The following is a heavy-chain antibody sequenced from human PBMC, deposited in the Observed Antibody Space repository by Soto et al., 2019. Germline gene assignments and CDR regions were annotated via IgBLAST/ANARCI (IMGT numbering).Heavy chain of an antibody. Sequence: EVQLVESEGDLVQPGGSLRLSCAGSGYTMYISFMTWVRQAPGKGLEWVSVIYSGGSTYYADSVKGRFIISRDNSRNTLYLQMNSLRVEDTAVYYCARGSEIATIKDSWGQGTLVTVSS. V-gene: IGHV3-53*01. CDR3: ARGSEIATIKDS. J-gene: IGHJ4*02. CDR2: IYSGGST. D-gene: IGHD5-12*01. CDR1: GYTMYISF.